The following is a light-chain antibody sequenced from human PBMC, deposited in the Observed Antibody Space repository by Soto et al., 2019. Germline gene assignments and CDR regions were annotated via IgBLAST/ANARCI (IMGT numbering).Light chain of an antibody. V-gene: IGLV3-21*02. CDR1: NMGRKS. J-gene: IGLJ2*01. CDR3: QLWDSNSDHVV. Sequence: SYQLTPLPSVSVTPGHTARISCRRTNMGRKSVHWQQQKPGQAPVEVVYDDRDRPSGIPERFSGCNSGNTAALTISRVEAGDEAGYYCQLWDSNSDHVVFGGGTKVPS. CDR2: DDR.